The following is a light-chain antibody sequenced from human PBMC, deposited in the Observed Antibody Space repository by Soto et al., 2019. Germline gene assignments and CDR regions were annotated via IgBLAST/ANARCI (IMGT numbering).Light chain of an antibody. V-gene: IGLV3-21*02. CDR3: QVWDSSSDHPV. CDR1: NIGSKS. CDR2: DDS. J-gene: IGLJ2*01. Sequence: SYELTQPPSVSVAPGQPARITCGGTNIGSKSVHWYQQKPGQAPVVVVYDDSDRPSGIPERFSASRSVNTATLTISRVEAGDEADYYCQVWDSSSDHPVFGGGTKLTVL.